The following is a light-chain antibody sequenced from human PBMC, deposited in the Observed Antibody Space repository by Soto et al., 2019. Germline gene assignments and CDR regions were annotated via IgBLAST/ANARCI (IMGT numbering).Light chain of an antibody. CDR3: CSSAGSSTLV. Sequence: QSALTQPASLSGSPGQTITISGTGTSSDVGSYNPVAWYQQYPGKAPKLMIYEGSKRPSGVSNRFSGSKSGNTASLTISGLQSEDEADYYCCSSAGSSTLVFGTGTKLTVL. V-gene: IGLV2-23*01. CDR2: EGS. J-gene: IGLJ1*01. CDR1: SSDVGSYNP.